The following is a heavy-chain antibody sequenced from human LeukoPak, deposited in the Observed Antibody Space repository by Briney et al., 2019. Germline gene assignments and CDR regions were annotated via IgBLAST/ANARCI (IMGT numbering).Heavy chain of an antibody. CDR1: GFTFRNAW. V-gene: IGHV3-15*01. D-gene: IGHD3-22*01. J-gene: IGHJ4*02. CDR2: IKSKTDGGTT. CDR3: TTDFHYDSRGYFTESYFDY. Sequence: GGSLRLSCAASGFTFRNAWMSWVRQAPGKGLEWVGRIKSKTDGGTTDHAAPVKGRFTISRDDSKNTLYLQMNSLKTEDTAVYYCTTDFHYDSRGYFTESYFDYWGQGTLVTVSS.